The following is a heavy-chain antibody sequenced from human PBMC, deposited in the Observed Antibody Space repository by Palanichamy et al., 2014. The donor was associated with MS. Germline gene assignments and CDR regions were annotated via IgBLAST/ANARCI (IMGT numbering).Heavy chain of an antibody. CDR3: ATQLMITNWFDP. CDR2: IYYSGST. J-gene: IGHJ5*02. Sequence: QLQLQESGPGLVKPSETLSLTCTVSGGSISSSSYYWGWIRQPPGKGLEWIGSIYYSGSTYYNPSLKSRVTISVDTSKNQFSLKLSSVTAANTAVYYCATQLMITNWFDPWGQGTLVTVSS. V-gene: IGHV4-39*01. CDR1: GGSISSSSYY. D-gene: IGHD3-16*01.